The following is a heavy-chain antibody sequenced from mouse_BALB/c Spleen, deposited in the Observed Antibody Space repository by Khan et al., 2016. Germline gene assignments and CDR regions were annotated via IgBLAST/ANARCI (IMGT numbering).Heavy chain of an antibody. CDR2: IDPANGNT. J-gene: IGHJ3*01. D-gene: IGHD4-1*02. CDR3: AQLGGGLFAY. Sequence: VQLKESGAELVKPGASVKLSCTASGFNIKDTYMHWVKQRPEQGLEWIGRIDPANGNTKYDPKFQGKATIKADTSSNTAYLQLSSLTSEDPAVYYCAQLGGGLFAYCAKGLWSLSLQ. CDR1: GFNIKDTY. V-gene: IGHV14-3*02.